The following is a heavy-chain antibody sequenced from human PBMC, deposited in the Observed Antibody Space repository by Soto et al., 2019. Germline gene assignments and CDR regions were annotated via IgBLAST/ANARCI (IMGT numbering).Heavy chain of an antibody. J-gene: IGHJ4*02. Sequence: QVQLVQSGAEVKKPGSSVKVSCKASGGTFSTSTFTWVRQAPGQGLEWMGRTIPILDVADYAQDFQGRVTITADKSTSTASMELTSLTSKDTSVSYCARDSPIGSTYSGYDAIDSWGQGTLVTVSS. CDR2: TIPILDVA. CDR1: GGTFSTST. CDR3: ARDSPIGSTYSGYDAIDS. D-gene: IGHD5-12*01. V-gene: IGHV1-69*08.